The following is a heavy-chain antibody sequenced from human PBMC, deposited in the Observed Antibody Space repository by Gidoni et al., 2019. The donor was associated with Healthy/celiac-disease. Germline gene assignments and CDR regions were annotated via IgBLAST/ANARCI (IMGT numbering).Heavy chain of an antibody. CDR3: ARGVVEYSGYDFQIYYYYYGMDV. Sequence: QVQLVESGGGVVQPGRSLRLSCAASGFTFSSYAMHWVRRAPGKGLEWVAVISYDGSNKYYADSVKGRFTISRDNSKNTLYLQMNSLRAEDTAVYYCARGVVEYSGYDFQIYYYYYGMDVWGQGTTVTVSS. D-gene: IGHD5-12*01. J-gene: IGHJ6*02. V-gene: IGHV3-30-3*01. CDR1: GFTFSSYA. CDR2: ISYDGSNK.